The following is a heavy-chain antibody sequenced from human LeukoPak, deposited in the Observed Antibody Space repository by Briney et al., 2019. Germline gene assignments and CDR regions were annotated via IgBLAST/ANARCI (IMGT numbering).Heavy chain of an antibody. J-gene: IGHJ2*01. CDR2: INHSGST. CDR1: GGSFSGYY. CDR3: ARVRGSYSWYFDL. D-gene: IGHD1-26*01. Sequence: KPSETLSLTCAVYGGSFSGYYWSWIRHPPGKGREWIGEINHSGSTNYHPSLKSRVTVSVHKSKNQFSLKLSSVTAADTAVYYCARVRGSYSWYFDLWGRGTLVTVSS. V-gene: IGHV4-34*01.